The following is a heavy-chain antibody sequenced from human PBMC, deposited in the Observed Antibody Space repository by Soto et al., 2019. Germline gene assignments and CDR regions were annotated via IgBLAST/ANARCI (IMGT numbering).Heavy chain of an antibody. V-gene: IGHV3-30-3*01. CDR1: GFTFSSYA. CDR3: ARDNDSSGYYPHNFDY. J-gene: IGHJ4*02. CDR2: ISYDGSNK. D-gene: IGHD3-22*01. Sequence: PGGSLSLSCAASGFTFSSYAMHWVRQAPGKGLEWVAVISYDGSNKYYADSVKGRFTISRDNSKNTLYLQMNSLRAEDMAVYYCARDNDSSGYYPHNFDYWGQGTLVTVSS.